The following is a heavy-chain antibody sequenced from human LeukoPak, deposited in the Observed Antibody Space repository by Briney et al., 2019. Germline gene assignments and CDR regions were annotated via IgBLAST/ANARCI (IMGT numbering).Heavy chain of an antibody. D-gene: IGHD3-10*02. J-gene: IGHJ6*04. CDR1: ALTFDDYA. V-gene: IGHV3-9*01. CDR2: INWNSDSI. CDR3: AELGITMIGGV. Sequence: GGSLRLPCAVSALTFDDYAMNWVRQVPAKGLEWVSGINWNSDSIGYADSVKGRFTISRDNAKNSLYLQMNSLRAEDTAVYYCAELGITMIGGVWGKGTTVTISS.